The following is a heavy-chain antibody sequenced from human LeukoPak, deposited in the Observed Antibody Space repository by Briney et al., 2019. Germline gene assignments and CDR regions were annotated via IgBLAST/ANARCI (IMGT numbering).Heavy chain of an antibody. V-gene: IGHV3-64D*06. D-gene: IGHD2-2*01. Sequence: GGSLRLSCSASGFTFSSYAMHWVRQAPGKGLEYVSAISSNGGSTYYADSVKGRFTISRDNSKNTLYLQMSSLRAEDTAVYYCVKGGVPAAMSYYYYGMDAWGKGTTVTVSS. J-gene: IGHJ6*04. CDR1: GFTFSSYA. CDR2: ISSNGGST. CDR3: VKGGVPAAMSYYYYGMDA.